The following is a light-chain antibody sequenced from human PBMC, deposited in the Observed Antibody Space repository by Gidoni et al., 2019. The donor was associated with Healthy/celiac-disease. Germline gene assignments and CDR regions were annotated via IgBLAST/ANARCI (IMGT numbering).Light chain of an antibody. J-gene: IGKJ3*01. CDR3: QQYYSTRRFT. Sequence: DIVMTPSPDSLAVSLGERATINCKSSQSVLYSSNNKNYLAWYQQKPGQPPKLLIYWASTRESGVPDRFSGSGSGTDFTLTISSLQAEDVAVYYCQQYYSTRRFTFGPXTKVDIK. V-gene: IGKV4-1*01. CDR1: QSVLYSSNNKNY. CDR2: WAS.